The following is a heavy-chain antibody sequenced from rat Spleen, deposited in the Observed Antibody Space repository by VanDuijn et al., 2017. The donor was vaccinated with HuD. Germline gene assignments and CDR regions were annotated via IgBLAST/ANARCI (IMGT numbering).Heavy chain of an antibody. CDR3: AKVGNYFDY. CDR2: INTDGGST. D-gene: IGHD4-6*01. CDR1: GFTFSSYW. Sequence: EVQLVQSDGGLVQPGRSLKLSCAASGFTFSSYWIYWIRQAPGKGLEWVSSINTDGGSTYYPDSVKGRFTISRDNAENTVYLQMNSLRSEDTATYYCAKVGNYFDYWGQGVMVTVSS. J-gene: IGHJ2*01. V-gene: IGHV5-58*01.